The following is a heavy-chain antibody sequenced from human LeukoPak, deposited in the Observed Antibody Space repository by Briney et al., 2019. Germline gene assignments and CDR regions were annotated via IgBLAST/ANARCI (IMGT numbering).Heavy chain of an antibody. J-gene: IGHJ4*02. V-gene: IGHV4-59*08. Sequence: SETLSLTCTVSGGSISSYYWSWIRQPPGKGLEWIGYIYYSGSTNYNPSLKSRVTVSVGTSKNQFSLKLSSVTAADTAVYYCARQYSSGWYPPNYFDYWGQGTLVTVSS. D-gene: IGHD6-19*01. CDR1: GGSISSYY. CDR3: ARQYSSGWYPPNYFDY. CDR2: IYYSGST.